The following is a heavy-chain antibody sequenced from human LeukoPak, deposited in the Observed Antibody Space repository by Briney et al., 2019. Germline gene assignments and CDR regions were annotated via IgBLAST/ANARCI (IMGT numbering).Heavy chain of an antibody. Sequence: GESLKISCKGSGYSFTSYWIGWVRQMPGKGLEWMGIIYPGDSDTRYSPSFQGQVTISADKSITTAYLQWSSLKASDTAMYYCATPYPREYCSTTTCYFNYWGQGTLVTVSS. V-gene: IGHV5-51*01. CDR1: GYSFTSYW. CDR3: ATPYPREYCSTTTCYFNY. J-gene: IGHJ4*02. CDR2: IYPGDSDT. D-gene: IGHD2-2*01.